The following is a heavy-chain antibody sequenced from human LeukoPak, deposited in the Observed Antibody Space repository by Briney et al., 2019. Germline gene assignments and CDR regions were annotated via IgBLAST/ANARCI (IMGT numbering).Heavy chain of an antibody. CDR1: GYSFTSNW. CDR2: IHPGDSDT. Sequence: GESLKISCKGSGYSFTSNWIAWVRQMPGKGLEWMGIIHPGDSDTRYSPSFQGQVTISADKSISTAYLQWSSLKASDTAMYYCARRLRYCTSTSCSDNWFDPWGQGTLVTVSS. D-gene: IGHD2-2*01. CDR3: ARRLRYCTSTSCSDNWFDP. J-gene: IGHJ5*02. V-gene: IGHV5-51*01.